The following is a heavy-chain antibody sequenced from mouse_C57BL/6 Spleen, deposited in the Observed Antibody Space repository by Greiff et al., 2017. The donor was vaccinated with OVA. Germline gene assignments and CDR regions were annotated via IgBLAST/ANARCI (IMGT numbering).Heavy chain of an antibody. D-gene: IGHD1-1*01. CDR2: IYPGDGDT. V-gene: IGHV1-82*01. J-gene: IGHJ1*03. Sequence: QVQLQQSGPELVKPGASVKISCKASGYAFSSSWMNWVKQRPGKGLEWIGRIYPGDGDTNYNGKFKGKATLTADKSSSTAYMQLSSLTSEDSAVYFCARDYYYGSSFYFDVWGTGTTVTVSS. CDR3: ARDYYYGSSFYFDV. CDR1: GYAFSSSW.